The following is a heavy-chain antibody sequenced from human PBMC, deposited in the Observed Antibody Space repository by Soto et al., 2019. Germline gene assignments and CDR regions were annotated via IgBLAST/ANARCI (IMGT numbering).Heavy chain of an antibody. CDR2: ISYDGSNK. CDR3: ARDLGYSSGWPYYYGMDV. V-gene: IGHV3-30-3*01. D-gene: IGHD6-19*01. CDR1: GFTFSSYA. J-gene: IGHJ6*02. Sequence: GGSLRLSCAASGFTFSSYAMHWVRQAPGKGLEWVAVISYDGSNKYYADSVKGRFTISRDNSKNTLYLQMNSLRAEDTAVYYCARDLGYSSGWPYYYGMDVWGQGTTVTVSS.